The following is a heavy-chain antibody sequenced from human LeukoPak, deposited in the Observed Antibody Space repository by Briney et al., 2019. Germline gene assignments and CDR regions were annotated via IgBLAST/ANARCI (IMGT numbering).Heavy chain of an antibody. CDR2: ISAYNGNT. CDR1: GYTFTSYG. Sequence: ASVKVSCKASGYTFTSYGISWARQAPGQGLEWMGWISAYNGNTNYAQKLQGRVTMTTDTSTSTAYMELRSLRSDDTAVYYCARDRRSSGWYYFDYWGQGTLVTVSS. V-gene: IGHV1-18*01. D-gene: IGHD6-19*01. CDR3: ARDRRSSGWYYFDY. J-gene: IGHJ4*02.